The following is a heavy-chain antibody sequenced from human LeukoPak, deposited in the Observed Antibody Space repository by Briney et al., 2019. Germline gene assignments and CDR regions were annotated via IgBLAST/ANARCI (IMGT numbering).Heavy chain of an antibody. CDR1: GGSISSYY. V-gene: IGHV4-59*08. D-gene: IGHD4-17*01. CDR2: IYYSGST. CDR3: ATRTATVTSSSYYYYYGMDV. J-gene: IGHJ6*02. Sequence: PSETLSLTCTVSGGSISSYYWSWIRQPPGKGLEWIGYIYYSGSTNYNPSLKSRVTISVDTSKNQFSLKLSSVTAADTAVYYCATRTATVTSSSYYYYYGMDVWGQGTTVTVSS.